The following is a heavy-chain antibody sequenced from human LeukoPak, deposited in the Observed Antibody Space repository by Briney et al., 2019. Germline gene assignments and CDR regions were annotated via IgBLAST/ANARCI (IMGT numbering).Heavy chain of an antibody. D-gene: IGHD2-2*01. V-gene: IGHV3-23*01. CDR2: ISGSGGST. J-gene: IGHJ4*02. CDR3: AKAVSGSSTSCYDY. CDR1: GFTFSSHA. Sequence: GGSLRLSCAASGFTFSSHAMSWVRQAPGKGLEWVSAISGSGGSTYYADSVKGRFTISRDNSKNTLYLQMNSLRAEDTAVYYCAKAVSGSSTSCYDYWGQGTLVTVSS.